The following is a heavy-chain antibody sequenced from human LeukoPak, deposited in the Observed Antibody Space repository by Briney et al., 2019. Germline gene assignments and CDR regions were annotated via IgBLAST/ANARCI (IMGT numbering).Heavy chain of an antibody. V-gene: IGHV3-33*01. Sequence: GGSLRLSCAASGFTFRSYGMHWVRQAPGKGLEWVSIIWYDGSNKYYADSVRGRFTISRDNSKNTLYLQMNSLRVEDTAVYYCATGNEYYFDHWGQGTLVTVSS. CDR3: ATGNEYYFDH. CDR2: IWYDGSNK. J-gene: IGHJ4*02. D-gene: IGHD1-14*01. CDR1: GFTFRSYG.